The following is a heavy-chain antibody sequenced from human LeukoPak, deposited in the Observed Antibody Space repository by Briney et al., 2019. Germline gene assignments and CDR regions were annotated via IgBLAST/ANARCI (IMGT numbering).Heavy chain of an antibody. Sequence: ASVKVSCKTPQYLFANYYIHWVRQAPGHGLEWLGRINPDGHGSSYARKILGRVIMTTDTSINTAYMELSIPTSDDTAVYSCVTSRYSGHDLGYWGQGTLVTVSS. V-gene: IGHV1-2*02. D-gene: IGHD5-12*01. CDR3: VTSRYSGHDLGY. CDR1: QYLFANYY. J-gene: IGHJ4*02. CDR2: INPDGHGS.